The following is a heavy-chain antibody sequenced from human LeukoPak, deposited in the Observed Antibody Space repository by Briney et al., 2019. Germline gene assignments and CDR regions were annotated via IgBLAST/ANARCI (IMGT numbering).Heavy chain of an antibody. J-gene: IGHJ4*02. CDR2: IQNDGSNK. V-gene: IGHV3-30*02. Sequence: GGSLRLSCAASGFTFSSYGMHWVRQAPGKGLEWVTFIQNDGSNKHYADSVKGRLTISRDNSKNTLYLQMNSLRAEDTAVYYCVKDGIAVAEPDYWGQGTLVTVSS. CDR3: VKDGIAVAEPDY. CDR1: GFTFSSYG. D-gene: IGHD6-19*01.